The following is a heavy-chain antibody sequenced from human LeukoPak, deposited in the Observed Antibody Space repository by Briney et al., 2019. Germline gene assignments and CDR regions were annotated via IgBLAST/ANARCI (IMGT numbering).Heavy chain of an antibody. Sequence: PSETLSLTCTVPGGSISNYYWSWIRQPPGKGLEWIGCVYYSGSTNYNPSLKSRGTMSVDTSKNQFSLKLSSVTAADTAVYYCARGSITVVPAFDIWGQGTMVTVSS. CDR1: GGSISNYY. J-gene: IGHJ3*02. V-gene: IGHV4-59*12. D-gene: IGHD4-23*01. CDR3: ARGSITVVPAFDI. CDR2: VYYSGST.